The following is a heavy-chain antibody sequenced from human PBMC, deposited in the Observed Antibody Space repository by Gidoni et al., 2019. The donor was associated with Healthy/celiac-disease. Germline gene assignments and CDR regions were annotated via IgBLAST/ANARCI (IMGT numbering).Heavy chain of an antibody. CDR3: AKDPLEEPQFDY. J-gene: IGHJ4*02. Sequence: EVQLLESGGGLVQPGGSLSLSCAASGFTFSSYAMSWVRQAPGKGLEWVSAISGSGGSTYYADSVKGRFTISRDNSKNTLYLQMNSLRAEDTAVYYCAKDPLEEPQFDYWGQGTLVTVSS. V-gene: IGHV3-23*01. CDR1: GFTFSSYA. D-gene: IGHD3-3*01. CDR2: ISGSGGST.